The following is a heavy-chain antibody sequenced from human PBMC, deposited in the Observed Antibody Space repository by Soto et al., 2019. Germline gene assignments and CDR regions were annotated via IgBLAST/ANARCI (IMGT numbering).Heavy chain of an antibody. J-gene: IGHJ4*02. V-gene: IGHV4-34*01. D-gene: IGHD3-10*01. CDR3: ARGLIRGVRPMLGGHYFDY. Sequence: QVHLQQWGAGLLKPSETLSLTCAVSGGSFSGFYWSWIRQPLGKGLEWIAEINPSGGTNYNPSLKSRVTISGDTSQKQFSLKLDSVTAADTAVYFCARGLIRGVRPMLGGHYFDYWDQGALVTVSS. CDR2: INPSGGT. CDR1: GGSFSGFY.